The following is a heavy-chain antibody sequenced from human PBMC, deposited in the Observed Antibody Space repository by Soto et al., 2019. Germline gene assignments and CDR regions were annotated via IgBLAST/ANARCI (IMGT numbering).Heavy chain of an antibody. Sequence: SETLSLTCAVYGGSFSGYYWNWLRQPPGKGLEWIGEINHSGSTNYNPSLKSRVTISVDTPKNQVSLKLSSVTAADTAVYYCARRDLCGGYDYWGQGTLVTVS. CDR1: GGSFSGYY. D-gene: IGHD2-21*01. J-gene: IGHJ4*02. V-gene: IGHV4-34*01. CDR3: ARRDLCGGYDY. CDR2: INHSGST.